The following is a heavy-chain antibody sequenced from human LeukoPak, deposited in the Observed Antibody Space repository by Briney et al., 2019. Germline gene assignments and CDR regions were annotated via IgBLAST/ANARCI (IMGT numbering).Heavy chain of an antibody. CDR1: GGSFSGYY. CDR2: INHSGST. CDR3: ARFRAVSGTKGSFDV. V-gene: IGHV4-34*01. J-gene: IGHJ3*01. Sequence: SETLSLTCAVYGGSFSGYYWSWIRQPPGKGLEWIGEINHSGSTNYNPSLTSRVDISLDATRNDFSLKLKSVTAADTAIYYCARFRAVSGTKGSFDVWGQGTVVTVSS. D-gene: IGHD6-19*01.